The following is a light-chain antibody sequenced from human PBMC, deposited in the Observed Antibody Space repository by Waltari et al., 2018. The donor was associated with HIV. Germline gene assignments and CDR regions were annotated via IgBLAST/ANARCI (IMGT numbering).Light chain of an antibody. CDR2: GAS. CDR3: QQSYTTRWT. CDR1: QSIDNF. J-gene: IGKJ1*01. Sequence: DIQMTQSPSSLSASVGDRVTITCRASQSIDNFLNWYQQKPGKAPKLLIYGASSLQSGVPSRFSGSGSGTDFTLTVNSLQPEDFATYYCQQSYTTRWTFGLGTKVEMK. V-gene: IGKV1-39*01.